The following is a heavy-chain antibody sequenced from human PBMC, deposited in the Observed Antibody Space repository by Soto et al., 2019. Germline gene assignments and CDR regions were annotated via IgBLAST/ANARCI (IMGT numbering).Heavy chain of an antibody. CDR1: GFTFSNYA. CDR3: ATLLVTQMPYYYYGLDV. CDR2: INIGGDST. D-gene: IGHD2-21*02. Sequence: EVQLLESGGGLVQPGGSLRLSCGVSGFTFSNYAMSWVRQAPGKGLEWVSAINIGGDSTYYADSVKGRFTISRDNSKNTLYLQMNSLRAEDTAVYYCATLLVTQMPYYYYGLDVWGQGTTVTVSS. J-gene: IGHJ6*02. V-gene: IGHV3-23*01.